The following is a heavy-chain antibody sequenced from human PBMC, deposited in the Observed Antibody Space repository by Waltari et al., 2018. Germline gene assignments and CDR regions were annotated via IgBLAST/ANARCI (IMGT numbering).Heavy chain of an antibody. J-gene: IGHJ4*02. Sequence: QVQLVQSGAEVKKPGSSVKVSCKASGGTFSSYAISWVRQAPGQGLEWMGGIIPIPGIANYGQKFQDRVTITADESTSTAYMELGSLGSEDTAVYYCARDQGGVYYFDYWGQGTLVTVSS. CDR2: IIPIPGIA. V-gene: IGHV1-69*04. CDR1: GGTFSSYA. D-gene: IGHD1-26*01. CDR3: ARDQGGVYYFDY.